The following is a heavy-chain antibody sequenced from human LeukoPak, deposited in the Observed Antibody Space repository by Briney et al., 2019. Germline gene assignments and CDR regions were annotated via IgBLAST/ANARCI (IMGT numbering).Heavy chain of an antibody. CDR2: ISYDGSNK. CDR3: ARVGYDSSGQVGFGAFDI. V-gene: IGHV3-30-3*01. D-gene: IGHD3-22*01. Sequence: GGSLRLSCAASGFTFSSYAMHWVRQAPGKGLEWVAVISYDGSNKYYADSVKGRFTISRDNSKNTLYLQMNSLRAEDTAVYYCARVGYDSSGQVGFGAFDIWGQGTMVTVSS. CDR1: GFTFSSYA. J-gene: IGHJ3*02.